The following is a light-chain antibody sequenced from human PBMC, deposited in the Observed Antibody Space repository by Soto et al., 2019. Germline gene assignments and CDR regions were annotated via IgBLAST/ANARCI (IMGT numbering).Light chain of an antibody. CDR1: QSVRNNY. CDR3: QQYGSSPDT. V-gene: IGKV3-20*01. Sequence: EIVLTQSPGTLSLSPGERATLSCRASQSVRNNYLAWYQQIPGQAPRVLIYDASTRATGIPDRFSGSGSGTDFTLTVSRLEPEDFAVYYCQQYGSSPDTFGGGTKVEIK. J-gene: IGKJ4*01. CDR2: DAS.